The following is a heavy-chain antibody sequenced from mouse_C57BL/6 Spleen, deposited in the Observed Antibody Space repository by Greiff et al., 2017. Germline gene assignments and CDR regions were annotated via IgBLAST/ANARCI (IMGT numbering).Heavy chain of an antibody. Sequence: QVQLQQSGAELVKPGASVKISCTASGYAFSSYWMNWVKQRPGKGLEWIGQIYPGDGDTNYNGKFKGKATLTADKSSSTAYMQLSSLTSEDSAGYFGAIRGTYYFDYWGQGTTLTVSS. J-gene: IGHJ2*01. CDR1: GYAFSSYW. CDR2: IYPGDGDT. CDR3: AIRGTYYFDY. D-gene: IGHD2-14*01. V-gene: IGHV1-80*01.